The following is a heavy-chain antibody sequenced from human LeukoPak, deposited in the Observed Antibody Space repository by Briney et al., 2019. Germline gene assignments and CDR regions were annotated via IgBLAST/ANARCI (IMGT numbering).Heavy chain of an antibody. CDR3: ARGSLGVVIS. V-gene: IGHV3-30-3*01. D-gene: IGHD3-3*01. J-gene: IGHJ4*02. CDR1: GFTFSNYA. Sequence: GGSLRLSCAASGFTFSNYAMHWVRQAPGKGLEWVAVISYDGNDKYYADSAKGRFTISRDNSKNTLFLQMNSLRVEDTAVYYCARGSLGVVISWGQGTLVTVSS. CDR2: ISYDGNDK.